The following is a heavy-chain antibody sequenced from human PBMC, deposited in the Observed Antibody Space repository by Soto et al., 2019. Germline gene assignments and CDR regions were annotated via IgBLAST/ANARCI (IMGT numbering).Heavy chain of an antibody. J-gene: IGHJ5*02. CDR1: GGSISSYY. CDR2: IYYSGST. D-gene: IGHD3-3*01. Sequence: SETLSLTCTVSGGSISSYYWSWIRQPPGKGLEWIGYIYYSGSTNYNPSLKSRVTISVDTSKNQFSLKLSSVTAADTAVYYCARSGPPYYDFWSGPSGDWFDPWGQGTLVTFSS. V-gene: IGHV4-59*01. CDR3: ARSGPPYYDFWSGPSGDWFDP.